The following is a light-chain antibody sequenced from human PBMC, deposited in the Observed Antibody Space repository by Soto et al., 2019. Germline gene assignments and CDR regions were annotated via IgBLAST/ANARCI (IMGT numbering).Light chain of an antibody. Sequence: ESVLTQSPGTLSLSPGERATLSCRASQSVTSTYLAWYQQKPGQAPRLLIYGASSRATGIPDRFSGSGSRTDFTLTISRLEPEDFALYYCHQYGYSLWTFGQGTKVEIK. CDR3: HQYGYSLWT. J-gene: IGKJ1*01. V-gene: IGKV3-20*01. CDR1: QSVTSTY. CDR2: GAS.